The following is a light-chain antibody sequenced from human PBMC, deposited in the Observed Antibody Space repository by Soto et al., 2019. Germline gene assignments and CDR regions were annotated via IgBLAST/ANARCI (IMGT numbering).Light chain of an antibody. J-gene: IGLJ1*01. V-gene: IGLV2-11*01. CDR2: DVS. Sequence: QSVLTQPRSVSGSPGQSVTLSCTGTSSDIGSYDYVSWYQQHPGMAPKLIIYDVSKRPSGVPDRFSGSKSGNTASLTISGLQAEDEADYYCCSYAGSYIQYVFGTGTKVTVL. CDR1: SSDIGSYDY. CDR3: CSYAGSYIQYV.